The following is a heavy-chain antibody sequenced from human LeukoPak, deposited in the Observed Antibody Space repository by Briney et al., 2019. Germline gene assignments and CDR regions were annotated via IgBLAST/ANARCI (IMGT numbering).Heavy chain of an antibody. D-gene: IGHD1-1*01. CDR3: GRDRRSGSTVDY. V-gene: IGHV4-39*07. J-gene: IGHJ4*02. CDR2: IYYSGIT. Sequence: EXXGSIYYSGITYYNPSLKSRVTMSVDTSRNQFSLKLTSVTAADTAVYYCGRDRRSGSTVDYWGQGTLVTVSS.